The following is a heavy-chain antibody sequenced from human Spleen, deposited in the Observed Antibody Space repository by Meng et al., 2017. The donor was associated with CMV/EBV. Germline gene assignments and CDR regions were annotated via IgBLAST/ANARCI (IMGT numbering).Heavy chain of an antibody. V-gene: IGHV3-11*01. CDR3: TGNYVYYYKGLDV. CDR2: ISGSGNKI. Sequence: GESLKISCAASGFSFSDYYMSWIRQAPGKGLEWISYISGSGNKISYADSVRGRFTISRDNDRNSLYLQMNSLRAEDTAVYYCTGNYVYYYKGLDVWGQGTTVTVSS. J-gene: IGHJ6*02. CDR1: GFSFSDYY. D-gene: IGHD1-7*01.